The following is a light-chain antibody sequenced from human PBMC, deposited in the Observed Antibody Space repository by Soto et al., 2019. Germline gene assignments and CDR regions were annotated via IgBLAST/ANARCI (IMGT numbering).Light chain of an antibody. V-gene: IGKV1-9*01. Sequence: DIQLTQSPSFLSASIGDRVTITCRASQDIGSSLVWYQQRPGRAPKVMIYGASTLQSGVPSTFSGSVSGTEFTLTISSLQPEDFATYYCQQLNTFPRTFGQGTRLEIK. CDR3: QQLNTFPRT. J-gene: IGKJ5*01. CDR2: GAS. CDR1: QDIGSS.